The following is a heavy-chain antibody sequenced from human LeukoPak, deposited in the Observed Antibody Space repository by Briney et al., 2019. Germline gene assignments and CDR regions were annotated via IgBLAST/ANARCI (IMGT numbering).Heavy chain of an antibody. J-gene: IGHJ4*02. V-gene: IGHV3-30*18. CDR1: GFTFSSYG. D-gene: IGHD5-12*01. CDR3: AKSGIVATTIFDY. CDR2: ISYDGSNK. Sequence: GGSLRLSCAASGFTFSSYGMLWVRQAPGKGLEWVAVISYDGSNKYYADYVKGRFTISRDNSKNTLYLQMNSLRAEDTAVYYCAKSGIVATTIFDYWGQGTLVTVSS.